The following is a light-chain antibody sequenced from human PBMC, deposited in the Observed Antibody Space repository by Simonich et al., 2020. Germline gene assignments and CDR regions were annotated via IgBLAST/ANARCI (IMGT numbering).Light chain of an antibody. CDR1: SSNIGSNT. Sequence: QSVLTQPPSASGTPGQRVTISCSGSSSNIGSNTVNWYQQPPGTAPKLLIYRNKQRPSGVPDRFSGSKCGTSASLAISGLRSEDEADYYCAAWDDSLSGVVFGGGTKLTVL. CDR3: AAWDDSLSGVV. J-gene: IGLJ2*01. CDR2: RNK. V-gene: IGLV1-47*01.